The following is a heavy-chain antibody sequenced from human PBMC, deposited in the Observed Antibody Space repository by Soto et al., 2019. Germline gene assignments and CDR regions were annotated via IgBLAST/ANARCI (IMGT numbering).Heavy chain of an antibody. V-gene: IGHV1-2*04. CDR3: ARDPGAAAGQLYYYYGMDV. CDR1: GYTFTGYY. Sequence: GASVKVSCKASGYTFTGYYMHWVRQAPGQGLEWMGWINPNSGGTNYAQKFQGWVTMTRDTSISTAYMELSRLRSDDTAVYYCARDPGAAAGQLYYYYGMDVWGQGTTVTVSS. D-gene: IGHD6-13*01. J-gene: IGHJ6*02. CDR2: INPNSGGT.